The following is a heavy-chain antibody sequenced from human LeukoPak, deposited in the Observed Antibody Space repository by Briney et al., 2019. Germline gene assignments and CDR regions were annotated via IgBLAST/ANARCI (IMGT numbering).Heavy chain of an antibody. J-gene: IGHJ4*02. CDR2: NYYSGST. Sequence: SETLSLTCTVSGGSISSYYWSWIRQPPGKGLEWIGYNYYSGSTKSNPSLKSRVTISVDTSKNQFSLKLSSVTAADTAVYYCARHGGDWVFDYWAREPWSPSPQ. CDR1: GGSISSYY. D-gene: IGHD2-21*02. V-gene: IGHV4-59*08. CDR3: ARHGGDWVFDY.